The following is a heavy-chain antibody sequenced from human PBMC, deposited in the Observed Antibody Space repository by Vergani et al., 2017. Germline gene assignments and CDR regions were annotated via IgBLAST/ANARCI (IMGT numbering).Heavy chain of an antibody. Sequence: QVQLVQSGAEVKKPGSSVKVSCKASGGTFSSYAISWVRQAPGQGLEWMGGIIPIFGTANYAQKFQGRVTITADKSTSTAYMGLSSLRSEDTAVYYCASPEGYSSGWSFYGMDVWGQGTTVTVSS. CDR3: ASPEGYSSGWSFYGMDV. V-gene: IGHV1-69*06. J-gene: IGHJ6*02. D-gene: IGHD6-19*01. CDR1: GGTFSSYA. CDR2: IIPIFGTA.